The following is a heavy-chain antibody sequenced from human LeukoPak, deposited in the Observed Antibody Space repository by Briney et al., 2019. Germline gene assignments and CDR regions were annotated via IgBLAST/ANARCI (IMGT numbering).Heavy chain of an antibody. CDR2: TRSKANSYAT. CDR1: GFTFSGSA. V-gene: IGHV3-73*01. CDR3: TASDAFDI. Sequence: GGSLRLSCAASGFTFSGSAMHWVRQASGKGLEWVGRTRSKANSYATAYAASVKGRFTISRDDSKNTAYLQMNSLKTEDTAVYYCTASDAFDIWGQGTMVTVSS. J-gene: IGHJ3*02.